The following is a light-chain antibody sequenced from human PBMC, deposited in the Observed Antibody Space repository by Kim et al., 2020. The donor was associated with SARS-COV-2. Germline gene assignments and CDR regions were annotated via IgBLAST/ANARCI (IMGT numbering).Light chain of an antibody. CDR3: QQYDSWVT. CDR2: DAS. V-gene: IGKV3D-15*01. Sequence: VSSKLAWYQQTPGQAPRLLISDASPRATGIPARFSATGSGTDFTLTINSLQSEDSAVYFCQQYDSWVTFGGGTKVEIK. CDR1: VSSK. J-gene: IGKJ4*01.